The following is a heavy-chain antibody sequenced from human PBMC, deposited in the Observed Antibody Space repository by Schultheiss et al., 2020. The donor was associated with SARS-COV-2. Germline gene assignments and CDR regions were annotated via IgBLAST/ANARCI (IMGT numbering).Heavy chain of an antibody. J-gene: IGHJ6*02. CDR1: GFTFSSYT. V-gene: IGHV3-21*01. CDR2: ITSSSTYI. Sequence: GGSLRLSCAASGFTFSSYTMNWVRQAPGKGLEWVSSITSSSTYIYYADSLKGRFTISRDNAKNSLFLQMNSLRAEDTAVYYCARAYSGYAYYYGMDVWGQGTTVTVSS. CDR3: ARAYSGYAYYYGMDV. D-gene: IGHD5-12*01.